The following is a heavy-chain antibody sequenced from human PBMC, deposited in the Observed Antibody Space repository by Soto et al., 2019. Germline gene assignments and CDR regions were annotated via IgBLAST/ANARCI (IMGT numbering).Heavy chain of an antibody. CDR3: ARAGSTCRYFFDY. J-gene: IGHJ4*02. V-gene: IGHV4-59*01. D-gene: IGHD6-13*01. CDR2: VYYSGTT. Sequence: QVQLQESGPGLVKPSETLSLTCTVSGGSISSYYWTWIRQPPGKGLEWVGYVYYSGTTYYNPSLQSRVTISVDTSKNQFSLKVKSVTAADTAIYYCARAGSTCRYFFDYWGQASLVTFSS. CDR1: GGSISSYY.